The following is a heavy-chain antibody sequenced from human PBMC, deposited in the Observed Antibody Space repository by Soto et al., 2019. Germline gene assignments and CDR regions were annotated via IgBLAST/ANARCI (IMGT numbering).Heavy chain of an antibody. CDR2: INPNSGGT. Sequence: GASVKVSCKASGYTFTGYYMHWVRQAPGQGLEWMGWINPNSGGTNYAQKFQGWVTMTRDTSISTAYMELSRLRSDDTAVYYCARGNGCNSGQYYYYYYGMDVWGQGTTVTVSS. J-gene: IGHJ6*02. CDR1: GYTFTGYY. CDR3: ARGNGCNSGQYYYYYYGMDV. V-gene: IGHV1-2*04. D-gene: IGHD1-1*01.